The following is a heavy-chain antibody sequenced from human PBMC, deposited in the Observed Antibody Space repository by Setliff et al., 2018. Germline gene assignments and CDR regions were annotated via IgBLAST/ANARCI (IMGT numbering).Heavy chain of an antibody. Sequence: GESLTISCKGSGYSFSNFWIGWVRQMPGKGLEWMGIIYPGDSHTRYSPSFQGQVTMSADKSINTAYLQWSNLKASDTAIYYCARSLVGATYPVYFDYWGQGALVTVSS. V-gene: IGHV5-51*01. D-gene: IGHD1-26*01. CDR2: IYPGDSHT. CDR1: GYSFSNFW. CDR3: ARSLVGATYPVYFDY. J-gene: IGHJ4*02.